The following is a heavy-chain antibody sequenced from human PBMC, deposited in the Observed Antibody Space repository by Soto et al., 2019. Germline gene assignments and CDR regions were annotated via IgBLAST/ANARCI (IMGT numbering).Heavy chain of an antibody. V-gene: IGHV3-21*01. CDR1: GFTFSSYS. Sequence: GGSLRLSCAASGFTFSSYSMNWVRQAPGKGLEWVSSISSSSSYIYYADSVKGRFTISRDNAKNSLYLQMNSLRAEDTAVYYFARDLRRPEYDFWSGYVSTSYGMDVWGQGTTVTVSS. CDR3: ARDLRRPEYDFWSGYVSTSYGMDV. D-gene: IGHD3-3*01. CDR2: ISSSSSYI. J-gene: IGHJ6*02.